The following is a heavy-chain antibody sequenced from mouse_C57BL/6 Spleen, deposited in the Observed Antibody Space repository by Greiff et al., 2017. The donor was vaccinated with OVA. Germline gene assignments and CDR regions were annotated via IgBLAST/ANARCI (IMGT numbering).Heavy chain of an antibody. D-gene: IGHD3-2*02. CDR3: ARKEDSSGRYAMDY. CDR1: GYTFTSYW. J-gene: IGHJ4*01. Sequence: QVQLQQPGAELVMPGASVKLSCKASGYTFTSYWMHWVKQRPGQGLEWIGEIDPSDSYTNYNQKFKGKSTLTVDKSSSTAYMQLSSLTSEDSAVYYCARKEDSSGRYAMDYWGQGTSVTVSS. V-gene: IGHV1-69*01. CDR2: IDPSDSYT.